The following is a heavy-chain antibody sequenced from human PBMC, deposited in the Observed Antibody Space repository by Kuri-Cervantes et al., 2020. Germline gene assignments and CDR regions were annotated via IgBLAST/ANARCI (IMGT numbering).Heavy chain of an antibody. CDR1: GYTFTTYY. V-gene: IGHV1-46*01. Sequence: ASVKVSCKTSGYTFTTYYVHWVRQAPGQGLEWMGMINPSGGSTNFAQTFQGRVTMTRDTSSTTVYMELSSLRSEDTAVYYCARDLDFISSSFFYWGQGTLVTVSS. J-gene: IGHJ4*02. D-gene: IGHD6-13*01. CDR2: INPSGGST. CDR3: ARDLDFISSSFFY.